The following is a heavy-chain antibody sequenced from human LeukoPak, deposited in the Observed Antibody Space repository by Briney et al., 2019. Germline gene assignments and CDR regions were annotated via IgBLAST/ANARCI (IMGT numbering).Heavy chain of an antibody. CDR1: GFTFSNFG. J-gene: IGHJ4*02. Sequence: GGSLRLSCAASGFTFSNFGINWVRQAPGKGLEWVSSISSSSSYISYADSVKGRFTISRDNAKNSLDLQMNSLRAEDTAVYYCARNSGANVYTYSFQYWGRGTLVTVSS. D-gene: IGHD1-26*01. CDR3: ARNSGANVYTYSFQY. V-gene: IGHV3-21*01. CDR2: ISSSSSYI.